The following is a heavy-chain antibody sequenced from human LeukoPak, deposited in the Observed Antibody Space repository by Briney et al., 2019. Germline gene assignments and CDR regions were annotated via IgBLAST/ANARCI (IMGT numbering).Heavy chain of an antibody. V-gene: IGHV3-9*01. J-gene: IGHJ4*02. Sequence: PGRSPRLSCAASGFTFDDYAMHWVRQAPGKGLEWVSGISWNSGSIGYADSVKGRFTISRDNAKNSLYLQMNSLRAEDTALYYCAKDVAAAGGRSDYWGQGTLVTVSS. CDR3: AKDVAAAGGRSDY. CDR1: GFTFDDYA. CDR2: ISWNSGSI. D-gene: IGHD6-13*01.